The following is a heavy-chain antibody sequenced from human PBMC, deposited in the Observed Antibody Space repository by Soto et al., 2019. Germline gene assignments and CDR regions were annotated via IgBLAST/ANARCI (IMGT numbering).Heavy chain of an antibody. J-gene: IGHJ4*02. CDR1: GGSLSSGSYY. D-gene: IGHD3-3*01. V-gene: IGHV4-61*01. CDR3: ARFGVARLSFAY. Sequence: XTLSLACTVSGGSLSSGSYYWSWIRQPPGKGLEWIGYIYYSGSTNYNPSLKSRVTISLDTSKNQFSLKLSSVTAADTAVYYCARFGVARLSFAYWGQGTLVTVSS. CDR2: IYYSGST.